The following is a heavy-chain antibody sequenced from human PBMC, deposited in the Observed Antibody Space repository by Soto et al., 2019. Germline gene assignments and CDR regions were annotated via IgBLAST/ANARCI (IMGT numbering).Heavy chain of an antibody. CDR3: ARAEVDY. CDR2: MTSDGRTI. V-gene: IGHV3-74*03. J-gene: IGHJ4*02. Sequence: GGSLRLSCAASGFTFGNYWMHWVRQAPGKGPEWVSRMTSDGRTIQYADSVKGRFTASRDNAKSTLYLQMNSLRAEDTAVYYCARAEVDYWGPGTLVTVSS. CDR1: GFTFGNYW.